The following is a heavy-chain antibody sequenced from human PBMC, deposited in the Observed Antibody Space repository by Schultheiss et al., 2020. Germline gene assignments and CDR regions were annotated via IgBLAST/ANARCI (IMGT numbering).Heavy chain of an antibody. CDR3: ARRGSSSWYSVWDVDWFDP. CDR2: IYYSGST. D-gene: IGHD6-13*01. Sequence: SETLSLTCTVSGGSLSNDGYYWSWIRQHPGKGLEWIGYIYYSGSTYYNPSLKSRVTISVDTSKNQFSLKLSSVTAADTAVYYCARRGSSSWYSVWDVDWFDPWGQGTLVTVSS. J-gene: IGHJ5*02. V-gene: IGHV4-31*03. CDR1: GGSLSNDGYY.